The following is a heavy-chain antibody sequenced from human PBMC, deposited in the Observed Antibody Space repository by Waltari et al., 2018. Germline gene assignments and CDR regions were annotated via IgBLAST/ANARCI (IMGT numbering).Heavy chain of an antibody. Sequence: EVQLVESGGGLVQPGGSLRLSCAASGFTVSSNYMSWVRQAPGKGLEWVSVIYSGGSTYYADSVKGRFTISRDNSKNTLYLQMNSLRAEDTAVYYCARDHYGDYLDGMDVWGQGTTVTVSS. CDR3: ARDHYGDYLDGMDV. D-gene: IGHD4-17*01. CDR1: GFTVSSNY. J-gene: IGHJ6*02. V-gene: IGHV3-66*02. CDR2: IYSGGST.